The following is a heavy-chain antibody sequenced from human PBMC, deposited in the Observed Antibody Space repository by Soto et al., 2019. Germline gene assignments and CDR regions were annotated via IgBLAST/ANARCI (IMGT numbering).Heavy chain of an antibody. Sequence: GASVKVSCKASGYTFTSYYMHWVRQAPGQGLEWMGIINPSGGSTSYAQKFQGRVTMTRDTSTSTVYMELGSLISEDTAVYHCARDGVVPAAIWFDPWGQGTLVTFSS. CDR3: ARDGVVPAAIWFDP. V-gene: IGHV1-46*03. J-gene: IGHJ5*02. CDR1: GYTFTSYY. D-gene: IGHD2-2*01. CDR2: INPSGGST.